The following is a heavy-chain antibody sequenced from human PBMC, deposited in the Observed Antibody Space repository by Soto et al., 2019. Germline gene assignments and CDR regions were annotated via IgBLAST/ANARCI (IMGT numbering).Heavy chain of an antibody. CDR2: IIPIFGTA. Sequence: QVQLVQSGAEVKKPGSSVKVSCKASGGTFSSYAISWVRQAPGQGLEWMGGIIPIFGTANYAQKFQGRVTITAGESTGSAYIELGSLRSEHTAVYYCARGKGVYAVTPKIGMDVWGQGTTVTVSS. D-gene: IGHD4-17*01. V-gene: IGHV1-69*01. CDR1: GGTFSSYA. CDR3: ARGKGVYAVTPKIGMDV. J-gene: IGHJ6*02.